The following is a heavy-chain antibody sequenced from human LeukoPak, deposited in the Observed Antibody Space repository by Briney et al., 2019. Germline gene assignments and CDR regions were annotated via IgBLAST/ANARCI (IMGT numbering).Heavy chain of an antibody. J-gene: IGHJ4*02. V-gene: IGHV4-59*12. CDR3: ARRMYSSSRAGKY. CDR1: GGSISSYY. Sequence: SETLSLTCTASGGSISSYYWSWIRQPPGKGLEWIGYIYYSGSTNYNPSLKSRVTISVDTSKNQFSLKLSSVTAADTAVYYCARRMYSSSRAGKYWGQGTLVTVSS. CDR2: IYYSGST. D-gene: IGHD6-13*01.